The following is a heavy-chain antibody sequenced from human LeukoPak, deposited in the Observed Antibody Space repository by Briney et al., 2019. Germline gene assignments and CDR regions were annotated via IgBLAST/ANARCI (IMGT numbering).Heavy chain of an antibody. CDR2: ISYDGSNK. V-gene: IGHV3-30*18. J-gene: IGHJ4*02. Sequence: GGSLRLSCAASGFTFSSYGMHWVRQAPGKGLEWVAVISYDGSNKYYADSVKGRFTISRDNSKNTLYLQMNSLRAEDTAVYYCAKDLGDDYGGNSWNYWGQGTLVTVSS. CDR3: AKDLGDDYGGNSWNY. D-gene: IGHD4-23*01. CDR1: GFTFSSYG.